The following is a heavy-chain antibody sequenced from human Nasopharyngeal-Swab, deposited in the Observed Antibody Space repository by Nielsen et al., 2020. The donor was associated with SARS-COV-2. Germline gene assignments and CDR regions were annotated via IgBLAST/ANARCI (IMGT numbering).Heavy chain of an antibody. D-gene: IGHD3-10*01. CDR1: GFTFGSYW. V-gene: IGHV3-74*01. Sequence: GESLKISCAASGFTFGSYWMHWVRQAPGKGLMWVSHINADGSATTYADSVKGRFTISRDNAKNSLYLQMNSLRAEDTAVYYCARVFVVRGVIITPSYYYYGMDVWGQGTTVTVSS. CDR3: ARVFVVRGVIITPSYYYYGMDV. J-gene: IGHJ6*02. CDR2: INADGSAT.